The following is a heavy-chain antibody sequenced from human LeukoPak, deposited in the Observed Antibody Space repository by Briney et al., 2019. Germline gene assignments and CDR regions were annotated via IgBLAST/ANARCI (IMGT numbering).Heavy chain of an antibody. CDR3: ARQVDTTMALPDY. CDR1: GYTFTSYG. CDR2: ISTYNYNT. V-gene: IGHV1-18*01. J-gene: IGHJ4*02. Sequence: ASVKVSCKTSGYTFTSYGVSWVRQAPGQRLEWMGWISTYNYNTYFAQKFRGRVTLTKDTSTSTVYMELRNLGSDDSAIYYCARQVDTTMALPDYWGQGTLVTVSS. D-gene: IGHD5-18*01.